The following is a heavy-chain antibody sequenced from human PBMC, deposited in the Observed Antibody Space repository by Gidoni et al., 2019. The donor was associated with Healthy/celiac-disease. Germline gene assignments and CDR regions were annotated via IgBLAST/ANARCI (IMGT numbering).Heavy chain of an antibody. CDR3: ARGNTDYGDAPPYYYYYGMDV. J-gene: IGHJ6*02. D-gene: IGHD4-17*01. Sequence: QLQLQESGPGLVKPSQTLSLTCTVSGGSISSGGYYWSWIRQHPGKGLEWIGYIYYSGSTYYNPSLKSRVTISVDTSKNQFSLKLSSVTAADTAVYYCARGNTDYGDAPPYYYYYGMDVWGQGTTVTVSS. CDR1: GGSISSGGYY. V-gene: IGHV4-31*03. CDR2: IYYSGST.